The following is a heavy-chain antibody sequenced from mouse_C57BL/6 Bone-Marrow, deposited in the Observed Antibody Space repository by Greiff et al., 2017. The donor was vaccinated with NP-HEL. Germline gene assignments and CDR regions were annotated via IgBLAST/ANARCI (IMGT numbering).Heavy chain of an antibody. D-gene: IGHD1-1*01. J-gene: IGHJ1*03. Sequence: DVQLVESEGGLVQPGSSMKLSCTASGFTFSDYYMAWVRQVPEKGLEWVANINYDGSSTYYLDSLKSRFIISRDNAKNILYLQMSSLKSEDTATYYCARDGYGSSHWYFDVWGTGTTVTVSS. CDR2: INYDGSST. CDR1: GFTFSDYY. CDR3: ARDGYGSSHWYFDV. V-gene: IGHV5-16*01.